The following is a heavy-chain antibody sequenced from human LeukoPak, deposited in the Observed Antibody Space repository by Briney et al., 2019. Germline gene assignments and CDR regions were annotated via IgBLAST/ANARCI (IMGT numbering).Heavy chain of an antibody. CDR1: GGSISSGDYD. CDR2: MYYSGSK. CDR3: ARGEYSSSWTSSTNWFDP. V-gene: IGHV4-30-4*08. J-gene: IGHJ5*02. D-gene: IGHD6-13*01. Sequence: PSETLSLTCTVSGGSISSGDYDWGWISQPPGKGLEWIGYMYYSGSKYYNRSRKSRFTISVDTSKNQFSLKLSSVTAADTAVYYCARGEYSSSWTSSTNWFDPWGQGTLVTVSS.